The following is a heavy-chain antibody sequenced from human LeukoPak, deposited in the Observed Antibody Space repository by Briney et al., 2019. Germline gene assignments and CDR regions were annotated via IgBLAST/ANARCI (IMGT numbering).Heavy chain of an antibody. CDR2: IKQDGSEK. Sequence: PGGSLRLSCAASGVMFPSYWMTWVRQAPGKGLEWVANIKQDGSEKYYVDSVKGRFTISRDNAKNSVYLQMNSLRAEDTAVYYCAGNYGPYYFDYWGQGTLVTVSS. CDR1: GVMFPSYW. J-gene: IGHJ4*02. D-gene: IGHD3-10*01. CDR3: AGNYGPYYFDY. V-gene: IGHV3-7*02.